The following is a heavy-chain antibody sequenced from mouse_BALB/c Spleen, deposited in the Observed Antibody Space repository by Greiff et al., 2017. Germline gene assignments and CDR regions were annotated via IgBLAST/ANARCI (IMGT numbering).Heavy chain of an antibody. Sequence: EVKLQESGPGLVKPSQSLSLTCSVTGYSITSGYSWNWIRQFPGNKLEWMGSISYDGSNNYNPSLKNRISITRDTSKNQFLLKLNSVTTEDTATYYCARGEGNYRAWFAYWGEGTLVTGAA. D-gene: IGHD2-1*01. V-gene: IGHV3-6*02. J-gene: IGHJ3*01. CDR2: ISYDGSN. CDR3: ARGEGNYRAWFAY. CDR1: GYSITSGYS.